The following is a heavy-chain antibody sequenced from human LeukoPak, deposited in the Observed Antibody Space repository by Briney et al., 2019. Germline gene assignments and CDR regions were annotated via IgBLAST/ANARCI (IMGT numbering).Heavy chain of an antibody. V-gene: IGHV4-39*07. J-gene: IGHJ3*02. Sequence: KTSETLSLTCTVSGGSISSSSYYWGWIRQPPGKGLEWIGEINHSGSTNYNPSLKSRVTISVDTSKNQFSLKLSSVTAADTAVYYCARGLYSSGWYKARVAFDIWGQGTMVTVSS. D-gene: IGHD6-19*01. CDR1: GGSISSSSYY. CDR3: ARGLYSSGWYKARVAFDI. CDR2: INHSGST.